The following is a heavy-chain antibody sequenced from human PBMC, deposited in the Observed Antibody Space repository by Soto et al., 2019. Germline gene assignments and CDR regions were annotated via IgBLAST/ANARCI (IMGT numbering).Heavy chain of an antibody. Sequence: EAQLVESGGGLVKPGGSLTLSCTASGFNFNYYSMNWIRQAPGKGLEWVASISSSSGYIYYADSVKGRFTISRDNAQNPLFLQMSSLRAEDTAWYYCARAGACGGLRPKYSYYSGMPVWGQGTTVTVSS. CDR2: ISSSSGYI. J-gene: IGHJ6*02. CDR1: GFNFNYYS. D-gene: IGHD6-6*01. CDR3: ARAGACGGLRPKYSYYSGMPV. V-gene: IGHV3-21*02.